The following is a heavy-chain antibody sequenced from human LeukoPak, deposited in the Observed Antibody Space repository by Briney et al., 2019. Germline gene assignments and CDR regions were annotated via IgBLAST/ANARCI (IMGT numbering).Heavy chain of an antibody. CDR1: GFTFSNYG. CDR3: AKEFGYNYRTGDY. V-gene: IGHV3-30*02. J-gene: IGHJ4*02. Sequence: GGSLRLSCAASGFTFSNYGMHWVRQAPGKGLEWVAFIRYGGSYKYYADSVKGRLTISRDNSKNTLYLQMNSLRAEDMAVYYCAKEFGYNYRTGDYWGQGTLVTVSS. CDR2: IRYGGSYK. D-gene: IGHD5-24*01.